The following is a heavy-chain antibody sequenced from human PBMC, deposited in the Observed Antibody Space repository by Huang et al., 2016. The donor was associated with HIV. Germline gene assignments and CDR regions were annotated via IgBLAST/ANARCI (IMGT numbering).Heavy chain of an antibody. J-gene: IGHJ3*02. Sequence: EVQLVESGGGVVRPGGSLRLSCAASGLSLAYHAMTWVRQAPGKGVEWVFGINWNGGNTDYVDSVKGRFTISRDNAKNSLYLDMDSLRAEDTALYHCAKSWGATVTTDAFDIWGPGTMVTVSS. CDR2: INWNGGNT. CDR1: GLSLAYHA. V-gene: IGHV3-20*01. CDR3: AKSWGATVTTDAFDI. D-gene: IGHD4-17*01.